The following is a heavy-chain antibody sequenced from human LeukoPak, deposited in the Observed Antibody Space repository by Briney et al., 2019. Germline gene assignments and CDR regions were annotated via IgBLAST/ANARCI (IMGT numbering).Heavy chain of an antibody. CDR3: ASASGGAATGFYFDR. D-gene: IGHD6-13*01. V-gene: IGHV3-30-3*01. CDR2: ISYDEDNK. J-gene: IGHJ4*02. CDR1: GFTFSSYA. Sequence: GGSLRLSCAASGFTFSSYAMHWVRQAPGKGLQWVAAISYDEDNKYYAESVRGRLTISRDNSNNTLNLQMNSLTSDDTAVYYCASASGGAATGFYFDRWGRGTLVTVSS.